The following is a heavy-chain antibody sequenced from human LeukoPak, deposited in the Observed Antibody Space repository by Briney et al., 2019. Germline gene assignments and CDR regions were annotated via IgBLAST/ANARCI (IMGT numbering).Heavy chain of an antibody. D-gene: IGHD5-24*01. J-gene: IGHJ5*02. CDR1: GFTFSSYG. CDR2: IWYDGSNK. Sequence: GRSLRLSCAASGFTFSSYGMHWVRQAPGKGLEWVAVIWYDGSNKYYADSVKGRFTISRDNSKNTLYLQMNSLRAEDTAVYYCARGEDDYTDWFDPWGLGTLVTVSS. CDR3: ARGEDDYTDWFDP. V-gene: IGHV3-33*01.